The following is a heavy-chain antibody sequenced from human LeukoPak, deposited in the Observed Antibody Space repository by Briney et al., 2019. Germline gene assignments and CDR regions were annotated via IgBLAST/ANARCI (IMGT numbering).Heavy chain of an antibody. J-gene: IGHJ4*02. D-gene: IGHD5/OR15-5a*01. CDR1: GFTVSSSY. CDR3: ARGVSTTNFDY. Sequence: GGSLRLSCAASGFTVSSSYMSWVRQAPGKGLEWVSIIYGGGGNTYYADSVKGRITISRDTSKNTVYLQMNTLRVEDTAVYYCARGVSTTNFDYWGQGTLVTVSS. V-gene: IGHV3-66*02. CDR2: IYGGGGNT.